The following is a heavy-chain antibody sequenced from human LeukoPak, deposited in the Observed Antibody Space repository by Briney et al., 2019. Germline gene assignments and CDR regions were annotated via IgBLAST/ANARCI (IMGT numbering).Heavy chain of an antibody. CDR1: GGSISSYY. V-gene: IGHV4-59*01. CDR2: IYYSGST. Sequence: SETLSLTCTVSGGSISSYYWSWIRQPPGKGLEWIGYIYYSGSTNYNPSLKGRVTVSVDTSKNQFSLKLSSVTAADTAVYYCARSPYYYESSAFGWHFDLWGRGTLVTVSS. CDR3: ARSPYYYESSAFGWHFDL. J-gene: IGHJ2*01. D-gene: IGHD3-22*01.